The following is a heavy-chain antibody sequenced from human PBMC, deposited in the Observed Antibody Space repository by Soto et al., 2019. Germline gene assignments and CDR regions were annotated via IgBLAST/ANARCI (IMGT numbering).Heavy chain of an antibody. V-gene: IGHV2-5*05. CDR2: IYWDDDK. D-gene: IGHD1-26*01. CDR3: AHSPTRMGDTGRNLSYGFVD. Sequence: SGPTLVNPTQTLTLTCTFSGFSLSTSGEAVAWIRQPPGKALEWLALIYWDDDKRYGPSLKKRLTITKDTSKNQVILTMTMLDPVDTATYSCAHSPTRMGDTGRNLSYGFVDWGHGTQVTVTS. CDR1: GFSLSTSGEA. J-gene: IGHJ4*01.